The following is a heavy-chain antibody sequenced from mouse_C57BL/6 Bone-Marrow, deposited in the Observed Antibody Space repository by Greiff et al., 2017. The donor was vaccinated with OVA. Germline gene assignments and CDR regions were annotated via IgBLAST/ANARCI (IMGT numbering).Heavy chain of an antibody. Sequence: EVQVVESGPGLVKPSQSLSLTCSVTGYSITSGYYWNWIRQFPGNKLEWMGYISYDGSNNYNPSLKNRISITRDTSKNQFFLKLNSVTTEDTATYYCAREDPYYYGIAYWGQGTLVTVSA. CDR3: AREDPYYYGIAY. CDR2: ISYDGSN. CDR1: GYSITSGYY. V-gene: IGHV3-6*01. D-gene: IGHD1-1*01. J-gene: IGHJ3*01.